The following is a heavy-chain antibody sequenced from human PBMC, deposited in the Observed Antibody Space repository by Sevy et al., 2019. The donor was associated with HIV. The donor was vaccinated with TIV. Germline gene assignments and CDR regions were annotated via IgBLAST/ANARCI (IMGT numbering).Heavy chain of an antibody. Sequence: GGSLRLSCAASGFTFSDYYMTWIRQAPGKGLEWVSYISSDGTIIYYANSVKGRFTISRDNAKNSLYLQMNSLRVEDTAVYYCARAWDDYCVLNACNKNWFDPWGQGTLVTVSS. CDR1: GFTFSDYY. CDR3: ARAWDDYCVLNACNKNWFDP. J-gene: IGHJ5*02. V-gene: IGHV3-11*01. D-gene: IGHD3-10*02. CDR2: ISSDGTII.